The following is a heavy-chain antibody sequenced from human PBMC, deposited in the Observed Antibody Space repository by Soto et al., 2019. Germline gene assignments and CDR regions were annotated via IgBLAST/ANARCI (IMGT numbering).Heavy chain of an antibody. CDR3: VRRGRYGAQVPFDY. Sequence: QVQLQESGPGLVKPSETLSLTCTVSGGSISSYYWSWIRQPPGKGLEWIGYIYYSGGTNYNPSLKSRVTISVDTSKNQFSLKLSSVTAADTAVYYCVRRGRYGAQVPFDYWGQGTLVTVSS. CDR2: IYYSGGT. V-gene: IGHV4-59*08. J-gene: IGHJ4*02. D-gene: IGHD4-17*01. CDR1: GGSISSYY.